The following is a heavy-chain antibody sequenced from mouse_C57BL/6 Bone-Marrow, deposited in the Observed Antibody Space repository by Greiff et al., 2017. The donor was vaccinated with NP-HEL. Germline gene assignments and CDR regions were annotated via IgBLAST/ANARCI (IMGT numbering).Heavy chain of an antibody. V-gene: IGHV7-1*01. CDR3: ARDANYSNYFWYFDV. Sequence: VKVVESGGGLVQSGRSLRLSCATSGFTFSDFYMEWVRQAPGKGLEWIAASRNKANDYTTEYSASVKGRFIVSRDTSQSILYLQMNALRAEDTAIYYCARDANYSNYFWYFDVWGTGTTVTVSS. CDR2: SRNKANDYTT. CDR1: GFTFSDFY. D-gene: IGHD2-5*01. J-gene: IGHJ1*03.